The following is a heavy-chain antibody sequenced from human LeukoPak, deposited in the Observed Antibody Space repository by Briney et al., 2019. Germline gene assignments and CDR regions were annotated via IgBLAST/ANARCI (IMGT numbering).Heavy chain of an antibody. CDR3: ARDPYFTLPSGAFDI. J-gene: IGHJ3*02. CDR1: GGTFSSYA. CDR2: IIPIFGTA. D-gene: IGHD3-3*01. Sequence: ASVKVSCKASGGTFSSYAISWVRQAPGQGLEWMGRIIPIFGTANYAQKFQGRVTITTDESTGTAYMELSSLRSEDTAVYYCARDPYFTLPSGAFDIWGQGTMVTVSS. V-gene: IGHV1-69*05.